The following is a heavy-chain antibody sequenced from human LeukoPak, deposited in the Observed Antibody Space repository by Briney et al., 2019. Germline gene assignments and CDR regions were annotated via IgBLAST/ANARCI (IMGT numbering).Heavy chain of an antibody. J-gene: IGHJ4*02. CDR1: GFTFSSYA. CDR2: ISGSGGST. D-gene: IGHD3-22*01. V-gene: IGHV3-23*01. CDR3: AKDPSIYYYDPLNGPYFDY. Sequence: PGGSLRLSCAASGFTFSSYAMSWVRQAPGKGLEWVSAISGSGGSTYYADSVKGRFTISRDNSKNTLYLQMNSLRAEDTAVYYCAKDPSIYYYDPLNGPYFDYWGQGTLVTVSS.